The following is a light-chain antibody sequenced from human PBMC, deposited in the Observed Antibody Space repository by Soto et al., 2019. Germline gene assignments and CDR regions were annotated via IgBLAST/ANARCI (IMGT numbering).Light chain of an antibody. CDR3: QQYRNWPPWT. V-gene: IGKV3-15*01. J-gene: IGKJ1*01. CDR2: GAS. Sequence: ETVMTQSPATLSVSPGERATLSRRASQSVSSDLAWYQQKPGQAPRLLIFGASTRATNIPARFTGSGPGTEFTLTITSLQSEDVAVYYCQQYRNWPPWTFGQGTKVDIK. CDR1: QSVSSD.